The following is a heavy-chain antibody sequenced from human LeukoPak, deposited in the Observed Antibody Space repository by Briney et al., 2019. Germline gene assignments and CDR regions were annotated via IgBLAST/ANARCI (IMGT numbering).Heavy chain of an antibody. D-gene: IGHD3-22*01. CDR1: GFTFSDYY. CDR3: ARSSAYYYDSSGYYPPRWFDP. J-gene: IGHJ5*02. CDR2: ISSSGSTI. Sequence: PGGSLRLSCAASGFTFSDYYMSWIRQAPGKGLEWVSYISSSGSTIYYADSVKGRFTISRDNAKSSLYLQMNSLRAEDTAVYYCARSSAYYYDSSGYYPPRWFDPWGQGTLVTVSS. V-gene: IGHV3-11*01.